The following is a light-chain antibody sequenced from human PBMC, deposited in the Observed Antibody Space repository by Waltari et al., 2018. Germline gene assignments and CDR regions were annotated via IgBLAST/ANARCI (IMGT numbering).Light chain of an antibody. Sequence: DIVVTQSTLSLPVTPGEPASISCRSSQSLLDRNGYNLLDWYLQKPGQSPQLLIYFGSHRASGVPDRFSGSGSGRDFTLKISRVEAEDVGVYYCMQALQTPWTFGQGTKVEIK. CDR3: MQALQTPWT. CDR1: QSLLDRNGYNL. V-gene: IGKV2-28*01. J-gene: IGKJ1*01. CDR2: FGS.